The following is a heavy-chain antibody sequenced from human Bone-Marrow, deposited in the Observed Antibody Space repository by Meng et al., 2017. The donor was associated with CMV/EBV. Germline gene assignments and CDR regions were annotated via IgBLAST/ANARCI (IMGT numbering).Heavy chain of an antibody. V-gene: IGHV4-39*07. J-gene: IGHJ3*02. D-gene: IGHD2-2*01. Sequence: SETLSLTCTVSGGSISSSSYYWGWIRQPPGKGLEWIGSIYYSGSTYYNPSLKRRVTISVDTSKNQFSLKLGSVTAADAAVYYCARGVPAALMAPAFDIWGQGTMVTVSS. CDR3: ARGVPAALMAPAFDI. CDR2: IYYSGST. CDR1: GGSISSSSYY.